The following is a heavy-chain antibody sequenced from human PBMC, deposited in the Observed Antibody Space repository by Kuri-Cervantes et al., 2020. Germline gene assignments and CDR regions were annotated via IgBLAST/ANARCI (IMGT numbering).Heavy chain of an antibody. V-gene: IGHV3-7*01. Sequence: GESLKISCAASGFTFSSYWMSWVRQAPGKGLEWVANIKQDGSEKYYVDSVKGRFTISRDNAKNSLYLQMNSLRAEDTAVYYCASAQDVVVPAAAVYTVYYFDYWGQGTQVTVSS. D-gene: IGHD2-2*01. J-gene: IGHJ4*02. CDR2: IKQDGSEK. CDR1: GFTFSSYW. CDR3: ASAQDVVVPAAAVYTVYYFDY.